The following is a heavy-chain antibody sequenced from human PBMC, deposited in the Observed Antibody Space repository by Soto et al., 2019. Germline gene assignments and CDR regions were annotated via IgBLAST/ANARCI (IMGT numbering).Heavy chain of an antibody. CDR2: INPNSGDT. D-gene: IGHD3-9*01. J-gene: IGHJ6*02. V-gene: IGHV1-2*02. Sequence: SVKVSCKASGYIFTGYHIHWVRQAPGRGLEWMGWINPNSGDTEYAQNFQGRVTMTRDTSFNLVYMEMSGLMSDATAVYYCARYARCTRRFDEMDICGQGTTVTASS. CDR3: ARYARCTRRFDEMDI. CDR1: GYIFTGYH.